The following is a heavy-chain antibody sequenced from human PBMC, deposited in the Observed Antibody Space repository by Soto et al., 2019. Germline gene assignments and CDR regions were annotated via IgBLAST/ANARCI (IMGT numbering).Heavy chain of an antibody. D-gene: IGHD6-19*01. CDR2: LIPILGTI. CDR1: GGTFSSDA. Sequence: QVQLVQSGAEVRKPGSSVKVSCKASGGTFSSDAVSWVRQAPGQGLEWMGGLIPILGTIHYAQKFQGRVTITADQSTNTVYMELSSLGSDDTAVYYCPRASGYVSGWYHDYWGQGTRVTVSS. J-gene: IGHJ4*02. CDR3: PRASGYVSGWYHDY. V-gene: IGHV1-69*01.